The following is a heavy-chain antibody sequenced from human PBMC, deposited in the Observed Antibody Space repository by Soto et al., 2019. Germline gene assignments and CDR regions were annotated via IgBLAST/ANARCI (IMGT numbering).Heavy chain of an antibody. V-gene: IGHV1-69*09. J-gene: IGHJ4*02. CDR2: IIPILAVT. CDR3: ARAAPGAKGAEQ. Sequence: QVQLVQSGAEVKRPGSSVKVSCESSGDTFNSYVISWVRQAPGQGLEWMGGIIPILAVTHYAQKFQGRVTISALRSTGTAYMELTTLAFEHTALYYCARAAPGAKGAEQWGQGTLVTVSP. D-gene: IGHD3-16*01. CDR1: GDTFNSYV.